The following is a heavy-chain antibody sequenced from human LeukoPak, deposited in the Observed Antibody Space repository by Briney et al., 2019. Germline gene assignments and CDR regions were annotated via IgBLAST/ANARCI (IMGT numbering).Heavy chain of an antibody. CDR1: GFXFSSYG. Sequence: GGSLRLSCAASGFXFSSYGIHWVRRAPGKGLEWLAVISYDGSNKYYADSVEGRFTISRDSSKNSLFLQMNSLTPEDTAVYYCARGCPPDYWGQGTLVTVSS. J-gene: IGHJ4*02. CDR3: ARGCPPDY. V-gene: IGHV3-30*19. CDR2: ISYDGSNK.